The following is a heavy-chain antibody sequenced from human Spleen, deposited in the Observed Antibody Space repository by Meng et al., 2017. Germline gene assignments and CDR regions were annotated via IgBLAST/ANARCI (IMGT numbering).Heavy chain of an antibody. J-gene: IGHJ5*02. CDR3: ARQIGP. V-gene: IGHV4-39*01. CDR2: IYYSGNT. CDR1: GGSISTSGYY. Sequence: QPQLQESGPVLVKPSEALSLTCSVSGGSISTSGYYWGWIRQSPGKGLEWIGGIYYSGNTYYNPSLKSRVTISVDTSKNQFTPRQSSVTAADTAVYYCARQIGPWGQETLVTVSS.